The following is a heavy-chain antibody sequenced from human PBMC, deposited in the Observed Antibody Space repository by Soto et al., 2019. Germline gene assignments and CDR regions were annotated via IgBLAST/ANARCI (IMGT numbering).Heavy chain of an antibody. CDR3: ARSQGSSTSLEIYYYYYYGMDV. J-gene: IGHJ6*02. CDR2: IIPIPGTA. Sequence: QVQLVQSGAEVKKPGSSVKVSCKASGGTFGSYAISWVRQAPGQGLEWMGGIIPIPGTANYAQKFQGRVTIAADESTSIALMGLSSLRSEDTAVYYCARSQGSSTSLEIYYYYYYGMDVWGQGTTVTVSS. CDR1: GGTFGSYA. D-gene: IGHD2-2*01. V-gene: IGHV1-69*01.